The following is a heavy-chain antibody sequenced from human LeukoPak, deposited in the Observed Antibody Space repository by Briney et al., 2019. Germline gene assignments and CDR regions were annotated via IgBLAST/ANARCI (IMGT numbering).Heavy chain of an antibody. CDR1: GGSISGSTYY. CDR2: IYDSGST. J-gene: IGHJ4*02. D-gene: IGHD5-12*01. CDR3: ARQRGGYDPLDY. V-gene: IGHV4-39*01. Sequence: PSETLSLTCTVSGGSISGSTYYWGWIRQPPGKGLEWIGSIYDSGSTSYNPSLKSRTTMSVDTSKNQFSLIVTSVTAADTAVYYCARQRGGYDPLDYWGQGTLVSVS.